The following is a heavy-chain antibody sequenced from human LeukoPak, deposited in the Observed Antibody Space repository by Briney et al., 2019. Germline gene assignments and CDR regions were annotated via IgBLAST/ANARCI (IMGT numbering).Heavy chain of an antibody. CDR2: IYYSGST. D-gene: IGHD6-13*01. J-gene: IGHJ5*02. Sequence: SETLSLTCTVSGGSISSGGYYWSWIRQSPGKGLEWIGYIYYSGSTNYNPSLESRVAMSVDTSKNQFSLRLSSVTAADTAIHYCARRYSSSWYVGFFDPWGQGTLVTVSS. CDR1: GGSISSGGYY. V-gene: IGHV4-61*08. CDR3: ARRYSSSWYVGFFDP.